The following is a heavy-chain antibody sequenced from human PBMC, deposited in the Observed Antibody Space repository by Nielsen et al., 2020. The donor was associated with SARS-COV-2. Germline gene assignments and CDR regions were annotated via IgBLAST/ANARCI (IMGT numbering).Heavy chain of an antibody. Sequence: SETLFLTCTVSGGSISSGGYYWGWIRHHPGKGLEWIGYIYYSGSTYYNPSLKSRVTISVDTSKNQFSLKLSSVTAADTAVYYCARESSDGYTIRFDPWGQGTLVTVSS. CDR3: ARESSDGYTIRFDP. D-gene: IGHD5-24*01. CDR1: GGSISSGGYY. V-gene: IGHV4-31*03. CDR2: IYYSGST. J-gene: IGHJ5*02.